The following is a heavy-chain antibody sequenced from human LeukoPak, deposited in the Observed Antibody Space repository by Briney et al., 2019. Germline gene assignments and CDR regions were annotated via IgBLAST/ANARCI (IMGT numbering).Heavy chain of an antibody. Sequence: GASVKVSCKVSGYTLTELSMHWVRQAPGKGLEWMGGFDPEDGETIYAQKFQGRVTMTEDTSTDTAYMELSSLRSEDTAVYYCATDPGAGTTAFLAFDIWGQGTMVAVSS. CDR3: ATDPGAGTTAFLAFDI. V-gene: IGHV1-24*01. J-gene: IGHJ3*02. CDR2: FDPEDGET. D-gene: IGHD1-1*01. CDR1: GYTLTELS.